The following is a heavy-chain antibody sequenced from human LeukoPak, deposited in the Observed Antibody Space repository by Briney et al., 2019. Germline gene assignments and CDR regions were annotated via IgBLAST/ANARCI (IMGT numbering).Heavy chain of an antibody. Sequence: GESLKISCKGSGYSFTCYWIGWVRQMPGKGLEWMGIIYPGDSDTRYSPSFQGQVTISADKSISTAYLQWSSLKASDTAMYYCARSASYYYDSSDYCPYWGQGTLVTVSS. D-gene: IGHD3-22*01. CDR1: GYSFTCYW. V-gene: IGHV5-51*01. CDR2: IYPGDSDT. J-gene: IGHJ4*02. CDR3: ARSASYYYDSSDYCPY.